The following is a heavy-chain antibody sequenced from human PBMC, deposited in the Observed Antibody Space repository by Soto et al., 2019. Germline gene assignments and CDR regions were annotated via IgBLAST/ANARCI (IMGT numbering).Heavy chain of an antibody. J-gene: IGHJ4*02. V-gene: IGHV3-30*18. CDR3: AKGELINPQRFEF. CDR1: GFTLSHYD. Sequence: QVQLVESGGGVVKPGRSLRLSCVASGFTLSHYDMNWVRQAPGKGLEWVAVVSYDGSNKYYGDSVRGRFTIARDNSKNTLYLQMNSLRAEDTAVYYCAKGELINPQRFEFWGQGALVTFSS. D-gene: IGHD1-26*01. CDR2: VSYDGSNK.